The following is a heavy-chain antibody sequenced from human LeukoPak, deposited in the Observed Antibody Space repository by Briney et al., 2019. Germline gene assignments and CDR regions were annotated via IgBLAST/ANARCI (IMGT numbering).Heavy chain of an antibody. Sequence: TGGSLRLSCAASGFTFSVAAMTWVRQALGKGLEWVSLVGASGESTYYADSVKGRFTISRDNSKNTLYLQMNSLRAEDTAVYYCATQDGYDNSGHYGYWGQGTLVTVSS. CDR1: GFTFSVAA. V-gene: IGHV3-23*01. J-gene: IGHJ4*02. CDR2: VGASGEST. CDR3: ATQDGYDNSGHYGY. D-gene: IGHD3-22*01.